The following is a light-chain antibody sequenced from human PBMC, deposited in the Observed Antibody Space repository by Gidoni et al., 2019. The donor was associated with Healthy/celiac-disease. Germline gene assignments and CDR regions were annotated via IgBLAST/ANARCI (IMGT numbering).Light chain of an antibody. CDR2: RNN. CDR1: SSNIGSNY. V-gene: IGLV1-47*01. J-gene: IGLJ3*02. CDR3: AAWDDSLSGPWV. Sequence: QSVLTQPPAASGTPGQRVTIHCSGSSSNIGSNYAYWYQQLPGTAPKLLIYRNNQRPSGVPDRFSGSKSGTSASLAISGLRSEDEADYYCAAWDDSLSGPWVFGGGTKLPVL.